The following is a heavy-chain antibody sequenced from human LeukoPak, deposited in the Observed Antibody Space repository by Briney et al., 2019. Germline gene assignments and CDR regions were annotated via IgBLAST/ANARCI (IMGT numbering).Heavy chain of an antibody. Sequence: SETLSLTCAVYGGSFSGYYWSWIRQPPGKGLEWIGEINHSGSTNYNPSLKSRVTISVDTSKNQFSLKPSSVTAADTAVYYCARPLPSYYYGSGSYYPLRAFDIWGQGTMVTVSS. CDR2: INHSGST. CDR1: GGSFSGYY. J-gene: IGHJ3*02. D-gene: IGHD3-10*01. V-gene: IGHV4-34*01. CDR3: ARPLPSYYYGSGSYYPLRAFDI.